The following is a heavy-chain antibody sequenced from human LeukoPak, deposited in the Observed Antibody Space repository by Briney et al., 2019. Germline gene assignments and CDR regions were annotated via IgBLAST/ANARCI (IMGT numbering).Heavy chain of an antibody. CDR1: GFTFSSYG. CDR3: AKDRGVGAPFDY. J-gene: IGHJ4*02. D-gene: IGHD1-26*01. Sequence: EGSLRLSCAASGFTFSSYGMHWVRQAPGKGLEWVAVISYDGSNKYYADSVKGRFTISRDNSKNTLYLQMNSLRAEDTAVYYCAKDRGVGAPFDYWGQGTLVTVSS. CDR2: ISYDGSNK. V-gene: IGHV3-30*18.